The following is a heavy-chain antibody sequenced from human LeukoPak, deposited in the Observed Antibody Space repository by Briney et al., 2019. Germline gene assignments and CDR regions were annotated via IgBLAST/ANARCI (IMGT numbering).Heavy chain of an antibody. Sequence: GGSLRLSCAASGFTFNSNAMSWVRQAPGKGLEWVSAISGSGASTYYADSVKGRFTISRDNSKSTLYLQMNSLRAEDTAVYYCAKACTGCSIGGWFDPWGQGTLVTVSS. V-gene: IGHV3-23*01. CDR2: ISGSGAST. CDR1: GFTFNSNA. J-gene: IGHJ5*02. D-gene: IGHD2-2*01. CDR3: AKACTGCSIGGWFDP.